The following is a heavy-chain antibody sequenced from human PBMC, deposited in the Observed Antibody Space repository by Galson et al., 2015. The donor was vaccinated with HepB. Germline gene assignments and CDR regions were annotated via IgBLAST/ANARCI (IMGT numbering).Heavy chain of an antibody. V-gene: IGHV3-33*01. CDR1: GFTFSSYG. J-gene: IGHJ5*02. Sequence: SLRLSCAASGFTFSSYGMHWVRQAPGKGLEWVAVIWYDGSNKYYADSVKGRFTISRDNSKNTLYLQMNSLRAEDTAVYYCARDRQPLRRPTNWFDPWGQGTLVTVSS. D-gene: IGHD2-2*01. CDR2: IWYDGSNK. CDR3: ARDRQPLRRPTNWFDP.